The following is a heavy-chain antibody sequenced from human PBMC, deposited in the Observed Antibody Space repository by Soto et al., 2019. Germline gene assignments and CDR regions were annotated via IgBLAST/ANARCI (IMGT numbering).Heavy chain of an antibody. CDR2: INHSGSA. J-gene: IGHJ4*02. CDR1: GESFSGHI. V-gene: IGHV4-34*01. CDR3: ARGLITGSHYSGGWYYFDS. Sequence: SETLSLTCAVYGESFSGHIWTWIRQTPGKGLQWIGQINHSGSASYNPSLKSRVTISVHTSNSQFSLELSSVTAADTAVYYCARGLITGSHYSGGWYYFDSWGQGTQVTISS. D-gene: IGHD6-19*01.